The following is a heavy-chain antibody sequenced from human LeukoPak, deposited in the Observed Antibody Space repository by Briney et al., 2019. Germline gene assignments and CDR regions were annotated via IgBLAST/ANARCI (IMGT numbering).Heavy chain of an antibody. Sequence: PGGSLRLSCAASGFTFSSYSMNWVRQAPGKGLEWVSSISSSSSYIYYADSVKGRFTISRDNSKNTLYLQMNSLRAEDTAVYYCAKDPAAAGIEDVWGKGTTVTISS. CDR2: ISSSSSYI. D-gene: IGHD6-13*01. J-gene: IGHJ6*04. CDR1: GFTFSSYS. V-gene: IGHV3-21*04. CDR3: AKDPAAAGIEDV.